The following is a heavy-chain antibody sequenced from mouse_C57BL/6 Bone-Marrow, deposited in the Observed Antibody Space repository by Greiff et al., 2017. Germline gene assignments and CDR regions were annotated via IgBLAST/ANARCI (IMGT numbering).Heavy chain of an antibody. CDR1: GYTFTSYW. J-gene: IGHJ4*01. D-gene: IGHD2-2*01. CDR3: ARVTTMVTTKGCYSAVDY. V-gene: IGHV1-55*01. Sequence: QVQLQQPGAELVKPGASVKMSCKASGYTFTSYWIPWVKQRPGQGLEWIGDIYPGSGSTNYNEKFTSKATLNVDKYSSTAYLQRSGLTSEDWAVYYVARVTTMVTTKGCYSAVDYWGQGTSVTVSS. CDR2: IYPGSGST.